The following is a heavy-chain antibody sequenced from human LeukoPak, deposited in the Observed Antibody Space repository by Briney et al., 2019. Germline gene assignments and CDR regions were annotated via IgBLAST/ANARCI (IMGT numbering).Heavy chain of an antibody. Sequence: SETLSLTCTVSGGSISSNYWSWIRQPPGKGLEWIGYIYYSGSTNSNPSLKSRVTISVDTSKNQFSLNLSSVTAADTAVYYCARDRGYGDYLNYFDYWGQGTLVIVSS. CDR1: GGSISSNY. V-gene: IGHV4-59*01. J-gene: IGHJ4*02. D-gene: IGHD4-17*01. CDR3: ARDRGYGDYLNYFDY. CDR2: IYYSGST.